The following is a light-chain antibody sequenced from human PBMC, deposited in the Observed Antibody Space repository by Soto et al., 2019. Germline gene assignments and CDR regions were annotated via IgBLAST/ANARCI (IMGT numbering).Light chain of an antibody. CDR1: SSDVGGYKY. J-gene: IGLJ1*01. CDR3: CSYTSSSPYV. CDR2: QVS. Sequence: QSVLTQPPSASGSPGQSVTISCTGTSSDVGGYKYVSWYQLHPGKAPKLMIYQVSNRPSGVSNRFSGSKSGNTASLTISGLQAEDEADYYCCSYTSSSPYVFGTGTKLTVL. V-gene: IGLV2-14*01.